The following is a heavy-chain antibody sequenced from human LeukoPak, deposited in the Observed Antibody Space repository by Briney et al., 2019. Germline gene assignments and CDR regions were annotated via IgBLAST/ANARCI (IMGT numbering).Heavy chain of an antibody. CDR2: VYYSGST. CDR1: GGSISGSSYY. Sequence: PSETLSLTCTVSGGSISGSSYYWTWIRQHPGKGLEWIGYVYYSGSTYYNPSLKSRVTISVDTPRNQFSLKLSSVTAADTAVYYCAREAKDSSAWGFYFDYWGQGTQVTVSS. J-gene: IGHJ4*02. V-gene: IGHV4-31*03. CDR3: AREAKDSSAWGFYFDY. D-gene: IGHD3-16*01.